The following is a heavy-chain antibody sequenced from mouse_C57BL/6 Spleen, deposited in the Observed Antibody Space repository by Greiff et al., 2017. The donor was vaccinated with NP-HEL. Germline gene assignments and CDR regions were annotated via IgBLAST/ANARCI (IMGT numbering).Heavy chain of an antibody. Sequence: QVQLQQPGAELVMPGASVKLSCKASGYTFTSYWMHWVKQRPGQGLEWIGEIDPSDSYTNYNQKFKGKSTLTVDKSSSTAYMQLSSLTSEDSAVYYCAAYSSSSPLAYWGQGTLVTVSA. V-gene: IGHV1-69*01. CDR3: AAYSSSSPLAY. J-gene: IGHJ3*01. D-gene: IGHD1-1*01. CDR1: GYTFTSYW. CDR2: IDPSDSYT.